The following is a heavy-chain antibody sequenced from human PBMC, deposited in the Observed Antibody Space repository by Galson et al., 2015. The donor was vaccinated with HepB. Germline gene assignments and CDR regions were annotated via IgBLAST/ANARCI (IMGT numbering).Heavy chain of an antibody. CDR1: GFTFSGSA. J-gene: IGHJ6*02. D-gene: IGHD2-15*01. CDR3: TRGGYCSGGSCYSLYYYYGMDV. Sequence: SLRLSCAASGFTFSGSAMHWVRQASGKGLEWVGRIRSKANSYATAYAASVKGRFTISRDDSKNTAYLQMNSLKTEDTAVYYCTRGGYCSGGSCYSLYYYYGMDVWGQGTTVTVSS. CDR2: IRSKANSYAT. V-gene: IGHV3-73*01.